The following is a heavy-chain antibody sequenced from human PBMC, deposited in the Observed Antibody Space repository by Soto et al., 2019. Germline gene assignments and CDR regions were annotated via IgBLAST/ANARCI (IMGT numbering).Heavy chain of an antibody. CDR3: ARSVFP. CDR1: GGSISTGGYY. J-gene: IGHJ5*02. V-gene: IGHV4-31*03. CDR2: FYYSGST. Sequence: QVQLQESGPGLVKPSQTLSLTCTVSGGSISTGGYYWNWIRQHPGKGLEWIGYFYYSGSTYYHPALKSRVTISVNTSKNQFSLKLSSVTAADTAVYYCARSVFPWGQGTLVTVSS.